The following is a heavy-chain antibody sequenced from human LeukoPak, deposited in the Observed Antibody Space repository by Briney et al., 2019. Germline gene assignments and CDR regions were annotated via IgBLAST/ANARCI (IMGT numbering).Heavy chain of an antibody. D-gene: IGHD3-22*01. J-gene: IGHJ4*02. CDR1: GYTFTGYY. CDR2: ISAYNGNT. V-gene: IGHV1-18*04. CDR3: ARDSAGRNYYDSSGSIDY. Sequence: ASVKVSCKASGYTFTGYYMHWVRQAPGQGLEWMGLISAYNGNTNYAQKLQGRVTMTTDTSTSTAYMELRSLRSDDTAVYYCARDSAGRNYYDSSGSIDYWGQGTLVTVSS.